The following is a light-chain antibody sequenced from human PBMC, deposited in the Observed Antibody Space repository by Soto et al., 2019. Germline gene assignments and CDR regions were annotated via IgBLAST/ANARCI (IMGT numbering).Light chain of an antibody. CDR2: GNS. CDR1: SSNIGAGYD. V-gene: IGLV1-40*01. Sequence: QSVLTQPPSVSGAPGQRVTISCTGSSSNIGAGYDVHWYQHLPGTAPKLLIYGNSNRPSGVPDRFSGSKSGTSASLAITGLQAEDEADYYCQSHDSSLSGYVFAIGTKVTVL. J-gene: IGLJ1*01. CDR3: QSHDSSLSGYV.